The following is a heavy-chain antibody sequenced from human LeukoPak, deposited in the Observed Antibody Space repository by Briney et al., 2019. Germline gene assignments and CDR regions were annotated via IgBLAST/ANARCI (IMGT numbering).Heavy chain of an antibody. Sequence: PGGSLRLSCAASGFTFSSYAMNWVRQAPGKGLEWVSTISITGASTYYADSVKGRFTISRDNSNNMVYLQITNLRAEDTALYYCAKGGSSWSRNWFDPWGQGTLVTVSS. CDR3: AKGGSSWSRNWFDP. CDR2: ISITGAST. J-gene: IGHJ5*02. CDR1: GFTFSSYA. D-gene: IGHD6-13*01. V-gene: IGHV3-23*01.